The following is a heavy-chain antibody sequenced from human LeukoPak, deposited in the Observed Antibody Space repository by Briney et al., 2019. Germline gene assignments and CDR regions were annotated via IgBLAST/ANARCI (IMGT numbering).Heavy chain of an antibody. D-gene: IGHD5-12*01. CDR3: TTDLDYSGHDPRFGL. V-gene: IGHV3-15*01. CDR2: IKSKTDGGTT. J-gene: IGHJ4*02. CDR1: GFTFTNAW. Sequence: GGSLRLSCAASGFTFTNAWMSWVRQAPGKGLEWVGRIKSKTDGGTTDYAAPVKGRFAISRDDSKNTLYLQMNSLKSEDTAVYYCTTDLDYSGHDPRFGLWGQGTLVTVSS.